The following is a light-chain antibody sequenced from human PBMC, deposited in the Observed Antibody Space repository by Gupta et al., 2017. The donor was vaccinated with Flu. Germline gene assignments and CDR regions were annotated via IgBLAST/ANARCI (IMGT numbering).Light chain of an antibody. J-gene: IGKJ2*01. CDR2: AAS. Sequence: DIQMTQSPSSLSASVGDRVTITCRTSQTITSYLNWYQQRPGKAPKLLIFAASKLQNGVPSRFSGRGSGTDFALTINGLQPEDFATYYCQQRDNGPSTFGQGTRVDTK. V-gene: IGKV1-39*01. CDR1: QTITSY. CDR3: QQRDNGPST.